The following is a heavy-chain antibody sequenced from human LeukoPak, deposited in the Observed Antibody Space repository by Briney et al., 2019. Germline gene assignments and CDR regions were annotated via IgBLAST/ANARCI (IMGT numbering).Heavy chain of an antibody. V-gene: IGHV4-31*03. Sequence: PSETLSLTCTVSGGSISSGGYYWSWIRQHPGEGLEWIGYIYYSGSTYYNPSLKSRVTISVDTSKNQFSLKLSSVTAADTAVYYCARSKWELRYYFDYWGQGTLVTVSS. CDR3: ARSKWELRYYFDY. J-gene: IGHJ4*02. CDR1: GGSISSGGYY. CDR2: IYYSGST. D-gene: IGHD1-26*01.